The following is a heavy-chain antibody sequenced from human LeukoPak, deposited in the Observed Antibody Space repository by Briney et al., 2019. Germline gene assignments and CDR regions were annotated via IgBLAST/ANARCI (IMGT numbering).Heavy chain of an antibody. Sequence: SETLSLTCTVSGGSISSYYWSWIRQPPGKGLEWIGYIYYSGSTNYNPSLKSRVTISVDTSKNQFSLKLSSVTAADTAVCYCARDRASITMVRGDPCYYYYYMDVWGKGTTVTVSS. CDR3: ARDRASITMVRGDPCYYYYYMDV. CDR1: GGSISSYY. CDR2: IYYSGST. D-gene: IGHD3-10*01. J-gene: IGHJ6*03. V-gene: IGHV4-59*01.